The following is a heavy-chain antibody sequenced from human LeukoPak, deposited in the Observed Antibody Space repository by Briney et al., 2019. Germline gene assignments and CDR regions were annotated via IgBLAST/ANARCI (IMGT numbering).Heavy chain of an antibody. Sequence: PGGSLRLSCAASGFTFSSYAMSWVRQAPGKGLEWVSYISSSSSTIYYADSVKGRFTISRDNAKNSLYLQMNSLRAEDTAVYYCARDGLGHHDAFDIWGQGTMVTVSS. CDR2: ISSSSSTI. CDR3: ARDGLGHHDAFDI. J-gene: IGHJ3*02. V-gene: IGHV3-48*01. CDR1: GFTFSSYA.